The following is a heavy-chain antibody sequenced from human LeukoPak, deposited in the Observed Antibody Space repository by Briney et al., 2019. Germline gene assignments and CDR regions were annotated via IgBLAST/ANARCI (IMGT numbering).Heavy chain of an antibody. V-gene: IGHV4-39*07. CDR2: IYYSGST. CDR3: ARSPFNLYFDF. CDR1: GGSISSSMYY. J-gene: IGHJ4*02. Sequence: SETLSLTCTVSGGSISSSMYYWGWIRQPPGKGLEWIGSIYYSGSTNYNPSLKSRVTVSVDTSKNQYFLRLTSVTAADTAVYFCARSPFNLYFDFWGQGTLVPVSS. D-gene: IGHD2-15*01.